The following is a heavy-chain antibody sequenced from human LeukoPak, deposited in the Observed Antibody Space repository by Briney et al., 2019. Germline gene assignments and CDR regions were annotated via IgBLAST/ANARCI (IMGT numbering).Heavy chain of an antibody. CDR1: GFTFSSYA. D-gene: IGHD6-13*01. V-gene: IGHV3-23*01. Sequence: GGSLRPSCAASGFTFSSYAMSWVRQAPGKGLEWVSAISGSGGSTYYADSVKGRFTISRDNSKNTLYLQMNSLRAEDTAVYYCAKVLSSWYDMDVWGQGTTVTVSS. J-gene: IGHJ6*02. CDR3: AKVLSSWYDMDV. CDR2: ISGSGGST.